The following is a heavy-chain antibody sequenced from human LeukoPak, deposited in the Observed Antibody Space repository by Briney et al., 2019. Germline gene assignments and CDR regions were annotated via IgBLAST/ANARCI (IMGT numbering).Heavy chain of an antibody. CDR3: ARGSRDGYNFWAYYYYGMDV. Sequence: ASVKVSCKASGYTFTSYDINWVRQATGQGLEWMGWMNPNSGNTGYAQKFQGRVTMTRNTSISTAYMELSSLRSEDTAVYYRARGSRDGYNFWAYYYYGMDVWGQGTTVTVSS. J-gene: IGHJ6*02. CDR2: MNPNSGNT. D-gene: IGHD5-24*01. CDR1: GYTFTSYD. V-gene: IGHV1-8*01.